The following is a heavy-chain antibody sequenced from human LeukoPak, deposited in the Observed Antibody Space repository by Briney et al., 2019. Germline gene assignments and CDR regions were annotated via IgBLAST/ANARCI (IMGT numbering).Heavy chain of an antibody. Sequence: SVKVSCKASGGTFSSYAISWVRQAPGQGLEWMGRIIPILGIANYAQKFQGRVTITADKSTSTAYMELSSLRSEDTAVYYCARLGDGYNYYGNYFHYWGQGPLVPVSS. CDR1: GGTFSSYA. CDR2: IIPILGIA. J-gene: IGHJ4*02. CDR3: ARLGDGYNYYGNYFHY. V-gene: IGHV1-69*04. D-gene: IGHD5-24*01.